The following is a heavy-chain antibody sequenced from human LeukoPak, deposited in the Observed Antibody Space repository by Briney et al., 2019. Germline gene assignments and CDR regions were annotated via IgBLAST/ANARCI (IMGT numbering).Heavy chain of an antibody. D-gene: IGHD6-13*01. Sequence: PGRSLRLSCAASGFTFDDYAMHGVRQAPGKGLEWVSGISWNSGSIGYADSVKGRFTISRDNAKNSLYLQMNSLRAEDTALYYCAKDIGLAAAGYYYYGMDVWGQGTTVTVSS. CDR2: ISWNSGSI. CDR3: AKDIGLAAAGYYYYGMDV. J-gene: IGHJ6*02. CDR1: GFTFDDYA. V-gene: IGHV3-9*01.